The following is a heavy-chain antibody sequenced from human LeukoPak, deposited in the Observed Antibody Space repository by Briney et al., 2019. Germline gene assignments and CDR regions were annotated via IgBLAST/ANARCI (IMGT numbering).Heavy chain of an antibody. CDR2: FDPEDGET. Sequence: ASVKVSCKVSGYTLTELSMHWVRQAPGKGLEWMGGFDPEDGETIYAQKFQGRVTMTEDTSTDTAYMELSSLRSEDTAVYYCASSPSAITMIVVVNPFDYWGQGTLVTVSS. D-gene: IGHD3-22*01. V-gene: IGHV1-24*01. J-gene: IGHJ4*02. CDR3: ASSPSAITMIVVVNPFDY. CDR1: GYTLTELS.